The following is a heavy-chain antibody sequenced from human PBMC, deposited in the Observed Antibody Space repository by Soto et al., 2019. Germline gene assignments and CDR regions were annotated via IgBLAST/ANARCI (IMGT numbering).Heavy chain of an antibody. Sequence: GGSLRLSCAASGFTFRSYGMHLVRQAPGKGLEWVAVIWYDGSNKYYADSVKGRFTISRDNSKNTLYLQMNSLRAEDTAVYYCARDLSAYYYDSSGYSHWGQGTLVTVSS. V-gene: IGHV3-33*01. CDR3: ARDLSAYYYDSSGYSH. J-gene: IGHJ4*02. CDR1: GFTFRSYG. CDR2: IWYDGSNK. D-gene: IGHD3-22*01.